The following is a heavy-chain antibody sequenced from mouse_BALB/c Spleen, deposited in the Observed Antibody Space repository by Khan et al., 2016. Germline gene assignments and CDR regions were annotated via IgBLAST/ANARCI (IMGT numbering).Heavy chain of an antibody. CDR1: GFTFSDAW. CDR3: TWPGITHFDY. CDR2: IRSKANNHAT. V-gene: IGHV6-6*01. Sequence: EVKLEESGGGLVQPGGSMKLSCAATGFTFSDAWMDWVRQSPEKGLEWVAEIRSKANNHATYYAESVNGRFTISRDDSKSSVHLQMNSLRAEEAGMCYCTWPGITHFDYGGQGTTLTVSS. D-gene: IGHD2-4*01. J-gene: IGHJ2*01.